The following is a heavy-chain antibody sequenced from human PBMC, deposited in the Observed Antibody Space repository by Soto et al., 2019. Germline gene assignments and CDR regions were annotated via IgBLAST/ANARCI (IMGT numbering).Heavy chain of an antibody. V-gene: IGHV2-5*02. Sequence: QITLKESGPTLVKPTQTLTLTCTFSGFSLSPNGVGVGWIRQPPGKALEWLALIYWDDDKLYSPSLKSRLTITKDTSKNQLVLTMTNMDPVDTATYYRAHSRLRTSSGEIDYWGQGTLVTVSS. J-gene: IGHJ4*02. D-gene: IGHD3-10*01. CDR1: GFSLSPNGVG. CDR3: AHSRLRTSSGEIDY. CDR2: IYWDDDK.